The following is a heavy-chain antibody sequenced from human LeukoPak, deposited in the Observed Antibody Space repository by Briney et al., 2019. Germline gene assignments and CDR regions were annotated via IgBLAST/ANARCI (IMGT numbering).Heavy chain of an antibody. CDR1: GVTFSRLV. J-gene: IGHJ4*02. CDR2: IIPYFGTS. CDR3: TRDAGDYGGAGSYPDF. V-gene: IGHV1-69*13. D-gene: IGHD3-10*01. Sequence: SVKVSCKASGVTFSRLVVSWVRQAPGQGLEWMGQIIPYFGTSNYAQKFQGRVTLTADEATNTAYMELSRLISDDTAVYYCTRDAGDYGGAGSYPDFWGQGTLVTVSS.